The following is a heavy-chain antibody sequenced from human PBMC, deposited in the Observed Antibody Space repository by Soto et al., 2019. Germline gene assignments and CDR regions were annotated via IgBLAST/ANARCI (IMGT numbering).Heavy chain of an antibody. CDR1: GFTFSSYG. Sequence: QVQLVESGGGVVQPGRSLRLSCAASGFTFSSYGMHWVRQAPGKGLEWVAVIWYDGSNKYYADSVKGRFTISRDNSKNTLDLQMNSLRAEDTAVYYCARAVMQAGTLLYYYGMDVWGQGTTVTVSS. CDR3: ARAVMQAGTLLYYYGMDV. D-gene: IGHD6-13*01. V-gene: IGHV3-33*01. CDR2: IWYDGSNK. J-gene: IGHJ6*02.